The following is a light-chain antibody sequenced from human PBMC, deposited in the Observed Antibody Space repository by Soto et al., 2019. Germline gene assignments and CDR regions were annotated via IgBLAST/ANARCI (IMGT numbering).Light chain of an antibody. CDR3: QQRTNWPRSFT. Sequence: IVLTQSPATLSLYPGERATLSCRASQSVSSYLAWYQQKPGQAPRLLIYDTSKRATGIPARFSGSGSGTDFTLTISSLEPEDFAVYYCQQRTNWPRSFTFGPGTKVDIK. J-gene: IGKJ3*01. CDR1: QSVSSY. CDR2: DTS. V-gene: IGKV3-11*01.